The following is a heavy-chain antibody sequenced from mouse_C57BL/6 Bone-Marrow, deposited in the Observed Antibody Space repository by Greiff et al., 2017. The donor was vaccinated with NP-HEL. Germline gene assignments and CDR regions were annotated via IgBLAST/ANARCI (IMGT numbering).Heavy chain of an antibody. Sequence: VQLQQSGPELVKPGASVKISCKASGYTFTDYYINWVKQRPGQGLEWIGWLFPGSGSTYYTEKFKGKAPLTVDKYSSTAYMLLSSLTAEDSAVYFCARELLLRSQFLLYFDVWGTGTTVTVSS. D-gene: IGHD1-1*01. V-gene: IGHV1-75*01. CDR1: GYTFTDYY. CDR3: ARELLLRSQFLLYFDV. CDR2: LFPGSGST. J-gene: IGHJ1*03.